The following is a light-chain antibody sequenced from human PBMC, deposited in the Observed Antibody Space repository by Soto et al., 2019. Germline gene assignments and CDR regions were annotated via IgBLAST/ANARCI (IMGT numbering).Light chain of an antibody. CDR3: AAWDASLCACV. Sequence: QSVLTQPPSASGTSGQVVTISCSGGDSNIGSNSVYWYQHLPRMAPKLLIYYNNQRPSGVPDRFSGSRSGTSASLAIVGLRSEDEAAYYCAAWDASLCACVFGKGTKVTVL. V-gene: IGLV1-47*02. J-gene: IGLJ1*01. CDR2: YNN. CDR1: DSNIGSNS.